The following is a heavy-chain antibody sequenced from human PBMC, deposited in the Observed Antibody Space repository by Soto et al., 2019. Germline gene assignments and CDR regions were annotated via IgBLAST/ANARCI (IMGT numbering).Heavy chain of an antibody. D-gene: IGHD3-9*01. Sequence: PGGSLRLSCAASVFTFSSYSMNWVRQAPGKGLEWVSSISSSSSYIYYADSVKGRFTISRDNAKNSLYLQMNSLRAEDTAVYYCARELTDYDILTGYLPYYYYYGMDVWGQGTTVTVSS. CDR3: ARELTDYDILTGYLPYYYYYGMDV. CDR2: ISSSSSYI. V-gene: IGHV3-21*01. CDR1: VFTFSSYS. J-gene: IGHJ6*02.